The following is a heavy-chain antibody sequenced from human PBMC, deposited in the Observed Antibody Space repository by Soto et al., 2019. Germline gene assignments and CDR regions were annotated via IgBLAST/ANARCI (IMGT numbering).Heavy chain of an antibody. D-gene: IGHD2-15*01. Sequence: SQTLLLTCVISGDSVSSNGACWNWIRQSPSRGLQWLGRMYYRSKWFHDYAASVESRMAINPDTSRNQFPLQLNYVTPEDTAVYYCARVHCSAGTCLDGLDFWGQGTTVTVSS. J-gene: IGHJ6*02. CDR3: ARVHCSAGTCLDGLDF. CDR1: GDSVSSNGAC. V-gene: IGHV6-1*01. CDR2: MYYRSKWFH.